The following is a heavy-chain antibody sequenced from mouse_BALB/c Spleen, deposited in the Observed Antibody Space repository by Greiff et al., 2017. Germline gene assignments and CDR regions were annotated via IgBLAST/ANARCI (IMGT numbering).Heavy chain of an antibody. D-gene: IGHD2-14*01. CDR2: INPSNGGT. CDR3: TRLYYRYDVYYAMDY. CDR1: GYTFTSYY. J-gene: IGHJ4*01. Sequence: VQLQQPGAELVKPGASVKLSCKASGYTFTSYYMYWVKQRPGQGLEWIGGINPSNGGTNFNEKFKSKATLTVDKSSSTAYMQLSSLTSEDSALYYCTRLYYRYDVYYAMDYWGQGTSVTVSS. V-gene: IGHV1S81*02.